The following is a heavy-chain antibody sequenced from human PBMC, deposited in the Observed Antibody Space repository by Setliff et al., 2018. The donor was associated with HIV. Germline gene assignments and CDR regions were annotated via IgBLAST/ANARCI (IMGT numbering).Heavy chain of an antibody. CDR2: IYPSDSDA. J-gene: IGHJ6*03. Sequence: PGESLKISCKGSGYSFTSYWIGWVRQMPGKGLEWVGVIYPSDSDAKYSPSFQGQVTISVDRSINTAYLHWTSLKASDTAIYYCAGHTRRLEFLEWLSPSYYYFYYMDVWGIGTTVTVSS. V-gene: IGHV5-51*01. CDR3: AGHTRRLEFLEWLSPSYYYFYYMDV. CDR1: GYSFTSYW. D-gene: IGHD3-3*01.